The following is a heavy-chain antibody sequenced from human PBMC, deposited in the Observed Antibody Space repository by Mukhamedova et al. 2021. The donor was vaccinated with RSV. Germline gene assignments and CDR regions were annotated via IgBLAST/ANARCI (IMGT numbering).Heavy chain of an antibody. CDR3: ARGLRNLDI. V-gene: IGHV1-2*06. Sequence: HWVRQAPGQGLEWMGRINPNSGGTNYAQKFQGRVTMTRDTSISTAYMELSRLRSDDTAGYYCARGLRNLDIRGQGKMATGSS. CDR2: INPNSGGT. J-gene: IGHJ3*02. D-gene: IGHD5-12*01.